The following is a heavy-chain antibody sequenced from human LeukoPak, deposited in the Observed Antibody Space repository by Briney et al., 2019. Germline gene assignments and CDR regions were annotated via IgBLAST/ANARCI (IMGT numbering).Heavy chain of an antibody. CDR1: ELTFSTYA. D-gene: IGHD3-22*01. CDR2: ISYDGNNK. Sequence: GGSLRLSCAASELTFSTYAMQWVRQAPGKGLEWAAVISYDGNNKYYADSVKGRFTISRDNSKHTLYLQMNSLRAEDTAVYYCARGTPMYSYGSSGYHYDYFDYWGQGTLVTVSS. V-gene: IGHV3-30*04. CDR3: ARGTPMYSYGSSGYHYDYFDY. J-gene: IGHJ4*02.